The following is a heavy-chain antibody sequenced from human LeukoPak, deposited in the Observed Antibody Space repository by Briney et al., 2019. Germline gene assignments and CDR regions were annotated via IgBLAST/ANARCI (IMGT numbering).Heavy chain of an antibody. CDR2: IKPDGSAE. CDR1: GFTFSSNW. CDR3: AKARGTTGWLPYFDY. J-gene: IGHJ4*02. V-gene: IGHV3-7*01. Sequence: GGSLRLSCATSGFTFSSNWMSWVRHVPGRGLDWVANIKPDGSAEYYAASVKGRFTVSRDNAKNSLYLQMNSLRVEDTAVYYCAKARGTTGWLPYFDYWGQGALVTVSS. D-gene: IGHD6-19*01.